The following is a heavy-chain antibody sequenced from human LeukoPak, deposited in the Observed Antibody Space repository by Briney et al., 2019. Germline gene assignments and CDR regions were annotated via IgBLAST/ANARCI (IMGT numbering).Heavy chain of an antibody. Sequence: SETLSLTCTVSGGSISSSSYYWGWIRQPPGKGLEWIGRIYTSGSTNYSPSLKSRVTISVDTSKNQFSLKLSSVTAADTAVYYCARGGSGPEYGDHGDYWGQGTLVTVSS. CDR2: IYTSGST. J-gene: IGHJ4*02. D-gene: IGHD4-17*01. CDR3: ARGGSGPEYGDHGDY. CDR1: GGSISSSSYY. V-gene: IGHV4-39*07.